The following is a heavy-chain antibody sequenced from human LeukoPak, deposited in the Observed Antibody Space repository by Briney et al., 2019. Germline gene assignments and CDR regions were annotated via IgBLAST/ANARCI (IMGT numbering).Heavy chain of an antibody. V-gene: IGHV3-15*01. Sequence: GGSLRLSCAASGFPFTIAWMSWVRQAPGNGLEWIGRIRSKNDGGTTDYAAPVKGKFTISRDDAKSTLYLHMSSLTTEDTAIYYCTAYYDFLTGYNTRRDYWGRGTLVTVSP. CDR3: TAYYDFLTGYNTRRDY. CDR1: GFPFTIAW. CDR2: IRSKNDGGTT. J-gene: IGHJ4*02. D-gene: IGHD3-9*01.